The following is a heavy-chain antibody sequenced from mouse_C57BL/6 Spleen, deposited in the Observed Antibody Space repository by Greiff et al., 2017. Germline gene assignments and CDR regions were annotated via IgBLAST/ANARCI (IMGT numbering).Heavy chain of an antibody. V-gene: IGHV1-69*01. CDR3: ARSALLRGYFDV. J-gene: IGHJ1*03. Sequence: VQLQQPGAELVMPGASVKLSCKASGYTFTSYWMHWVKQRPGQGLEWIGEIDPSDSYTNYNQKFKGKSTLTVDKSSSTAYMQLSSLTSEDSAVYYCARSALLRGYFDVWGTGTTVTVSS. D-gene: IGHD1-1*01. CDR2: IDPSDSYT. CDR1: GYTFTSYW.